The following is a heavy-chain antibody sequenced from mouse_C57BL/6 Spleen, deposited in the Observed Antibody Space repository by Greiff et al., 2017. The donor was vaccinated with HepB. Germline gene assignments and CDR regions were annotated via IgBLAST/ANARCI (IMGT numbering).Heavy chain of an antibody. Sequence: VQLQQSGAELARPGASVKLSCKASGYTFTSYGISWVKQRTGQGLEWIGEIYPRSGNTYYNEKFKGKATLTADKSSSTAYMELRSLTSEDSAVYFCARRIYDYDVGYFDVWGTGTTVTVSS. CDR2: IYPRSGNT. CDR1: GYTFTSYG. D-gene: IGHD2-4*01. CDR3: ARRIYDYDVGYFDV. J-gene: IGHJ1*03. V-gene: IGHV1-81*01.